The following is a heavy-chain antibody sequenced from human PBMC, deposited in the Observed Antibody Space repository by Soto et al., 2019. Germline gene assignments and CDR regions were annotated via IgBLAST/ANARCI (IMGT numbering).Heavy chain of an antibody. Sequence: SETLSLTCTVSGGSVSRGSYYWSWIRHPQGKGLEWIGYIYYSGSTNYNPSLKSRVTISVDTSKNQFSLKLSSVTAADTAVYYCARERVVIVPASYDYGMEAWRQATTVTVSS. D-gene: IGHD3-3*01. J-gene: IGHJ6*02. CDR1: GGSVSRGSYY. CDR3: ARERVVIVPASYDYGMEA. V-gene: IGHV4-61*01. CDR2: IYYSGST.